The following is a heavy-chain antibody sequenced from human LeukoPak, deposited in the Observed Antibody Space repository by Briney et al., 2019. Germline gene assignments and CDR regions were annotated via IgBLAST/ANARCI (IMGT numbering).Heavy chain of an antibody. J-gene: IGHJ5*02. Sequence: SETLSLTCTVSGGSISSYYWSWIRQPPGKGLEWIGYIYNSGSTNYNPSLESRVTISLDTSNNQFSLKLRAVTATDTAVYYCARGYPIDPWGLGTLVTVSS. CDR2: IYNSGST. CDR1: GGSISSYY. CDR3: ARGYPIDP. V-gene: IGHV4-4*08. D-gene: IGHD1-26*01.